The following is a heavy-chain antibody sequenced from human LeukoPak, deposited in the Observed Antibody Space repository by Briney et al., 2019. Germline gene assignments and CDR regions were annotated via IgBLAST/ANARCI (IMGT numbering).Heavy chain of an antibody. J-gene: IGHJ4*02. CDR3: ARGGGGNALDY. D-gene: IGHD4-23*01. Sequence: SETLSLTCTVSGDSIGSGGYYWSWIRQHPGKGLEQIGYIYYSGSTYYSPSLRSRVTISVDTSQNQFSLKLRSVTAADTAVYYCARGGGGNALDYWGQGTLLTVSS. V-gene: IGHV4-31*03. CDR1: GDSIGSGGYY. CDR2: IYYSGST.